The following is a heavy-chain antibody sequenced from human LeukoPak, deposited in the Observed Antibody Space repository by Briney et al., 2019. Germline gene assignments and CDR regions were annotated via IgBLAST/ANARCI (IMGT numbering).Heavy chain of an antibody. V-gene: IGHV1-69*02. D-gene: IGHD2-2*02. J-gene: IGHJ6*02. CDR2: IIPIFGIA. CDR1: GYTFTSYY. Sequence: ASVKVSCKASGYTFTSYYMHWVRQAPGQGLEWMGRIIPIFGIANYAQKFQGRVTITADKSTSTAYMELSSLRSEDTAVYYCAISRRSGYCSSTSCYTDYYYYGMDVWGQGTTVTVSS. CDR3: AISRRSGYCSSTSCYTDYYYYGMDV.